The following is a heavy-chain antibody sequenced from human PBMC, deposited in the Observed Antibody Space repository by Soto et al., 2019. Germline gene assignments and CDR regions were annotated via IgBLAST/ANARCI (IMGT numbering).Heavy chain of an antibody. V-gene: IGHV4-39*02. Sequence: LSLTCTVSGGSISSSNFYWGWIRQPPGKGLEWIGNVYYSGNTYFNPSLKSRVTISVDTSKNHFSLKLSSVTAADTAVYYCARLRGLVDYWGQGTLVTVSS. CDR3: ARLRGLVDY. D-gene: IGHD3-9*01. CDR2: VYYSGNT. CDR1: GGSISSSNFY. J-gene: IGHJ4*02.